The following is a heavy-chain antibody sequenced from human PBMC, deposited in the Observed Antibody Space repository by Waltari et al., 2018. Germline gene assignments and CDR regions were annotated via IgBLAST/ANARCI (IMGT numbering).Heavy chain of an antibody. V-gene: IGHV3-74*01. D-gene: IGHD7-27*01. Sequence: EVQLVESGGSLVQPGGSLRLSCATSGFSFSSSWMHWVRHSPGKGLVWVSRINSVGGGIGYADSVRGRFTVSRDNARNTLYLQMNSLRDEDTAVYYCAKLTPPEDYWGQGTLVTVSS. CDR1: GFSFSSSW. J-gene: IGHJ4*02. CDR2: INSVGGGI. CDR3: AKLTPPEDY.